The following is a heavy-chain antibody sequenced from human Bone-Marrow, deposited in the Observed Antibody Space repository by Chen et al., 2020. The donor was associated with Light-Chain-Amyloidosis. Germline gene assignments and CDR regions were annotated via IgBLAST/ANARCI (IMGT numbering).Heavy chain of an antibody. CDR1: GYSFTNYV. V-gene: IGHV1-3*04. D-gene: IGHD2-15*01. Sequence: QVQLVQSGAEVKKPGASVKVSCKASGYSFTNYVIHWVRQAPGQRLEWMGWIKTANGYTKYSQKFQGRVTINRDTSASTAYMEVSSLRFEDTAVYYCARTPDATHYYYGMDVWGQGTTVTVSS. J-gene: IGHJ6*02. CDR2: IKTANGYT. CDR3: ARTPDATHYYYGMDV.